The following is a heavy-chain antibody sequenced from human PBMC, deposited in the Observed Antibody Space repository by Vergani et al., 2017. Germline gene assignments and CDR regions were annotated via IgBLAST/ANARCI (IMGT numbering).Heavy chain of an antibody. Sequence: QVQLQESGPGLVKPSQTLSLTCTVSGGSISSGSYYWSWIRQPAGKGLEWIGRIYTSGSTYYNPSLKSRVTISVETSKNQFSLKLSSVTAADTAVYYCARDGYSSGWPRAPCDPWGQGTLVTVSS. D-gene: IGHD6-19*01. J-gene: IGHJ5*02. CDR2: IYTSGST. V-gene: IGHV4-61*02. CDR3: ARDGYSSGWPRAPCDP. CDR1: GGSISSGSYY.